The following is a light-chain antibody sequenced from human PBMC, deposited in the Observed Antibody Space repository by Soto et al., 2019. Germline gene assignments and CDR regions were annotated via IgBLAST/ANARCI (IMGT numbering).Light chain of an antibody. Sequence: QSSLTQPASVSGSPGQSITISCTETSSDVGGYNSVSWYQQHPGKAPKLMIFEVSNRPSGVSNRFSGSKSGNTASLTISGLHTEDEAEYYCSSYTTTSTLWVFGGGTKLTVL. V-gene: IGLV2-14*01. CDR2: EVS. J-gene: IGLJ3*02. CDR1: SSDVGGYNS. CDR3: SSYTTTSTLWV.